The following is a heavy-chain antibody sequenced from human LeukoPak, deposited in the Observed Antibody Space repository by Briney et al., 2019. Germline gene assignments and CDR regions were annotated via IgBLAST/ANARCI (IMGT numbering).Heavy chain of an antibody. CDR1: GGSISSDY. CDR3: ARDTWNYGSPAGWFDP. CDR2: IYYSGST. D-gene: IGHD1-7*01. Sequence: SETLSLTCTVSGGSISSDYWSWIRQPPGKGLEFVGYIYYSGSTNYNPSLESRVTISVDPSKNQFSLKLSSVTAADTAVYYCARDTWNYGSPAGWFDPWGQGTLVTVSS. V-gene: IGHV4-59*01. J-gene: IGHJ5*02.